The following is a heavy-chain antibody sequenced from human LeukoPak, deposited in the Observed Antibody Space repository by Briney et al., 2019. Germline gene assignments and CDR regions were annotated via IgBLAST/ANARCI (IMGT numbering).Heavy chain of an antibody. CDR2: IVGNGGNT. J-gene: IGHJ4*02. CDR3: AKRGDYDSSGYQIYYFYY. V-gene: IGHV3-23*01. CDR1: GFSFSNYA. D-gene: IGHD3-22*01. Sequence: GGSLRLSCAASGFSFSNYAMSWVRQAPGKGLEWVSTIVGNGGNTYYADSVKGRFTISRDNSKNTLYLQMNSLRAEDTAIYYCAKRGDYDSSGYQIYYFYYWGQGTLVTVSS.